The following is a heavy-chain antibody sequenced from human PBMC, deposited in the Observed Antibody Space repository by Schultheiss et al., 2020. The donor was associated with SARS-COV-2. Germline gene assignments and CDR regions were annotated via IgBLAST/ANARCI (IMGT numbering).Heavy chain of an antibody. Sequence: GSLRLSCAASGFTVSSNYMSWIRQPAGKGLEWIGRIYTSGSTNYNPSLKSRVTMSVDTSKNQFSLKLSSVTAADTAVYYCARTNYYDSSGYYSGELDPWGQGTLVTVAS. J-gene: IGHJ5*02. CDR3: ARTNYYDSSGYYSGELDP. CDR2: IYTSGST. V-gene: IGHV4-4*07. D-gene: IGHD3-22*01. CDR1: GFTVSSNY.